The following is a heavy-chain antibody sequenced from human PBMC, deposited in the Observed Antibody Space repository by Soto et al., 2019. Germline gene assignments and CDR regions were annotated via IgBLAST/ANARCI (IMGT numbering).Heavy chain of an antibody. CDR3: ARRFIQGNGGNHYSFDI. Sequence: QVQLVQSGAEVKKPGSSVKVSCKASGGTFSNYAVSWVRQAPGQGLEWVGEVIPIFGTTPYAQKFQGRVPITADESTNTAYMELSSLRSEDTALYYCARRFIQGNGGNHYSFDIWGQGTMVTVSS. D-gene: IGHD2-15*01. V-gene: IGHV1-69*01. CDR2: VIPIFGTT. CDR1: GGTFSNYA. J-gene: IGHJ3*02.